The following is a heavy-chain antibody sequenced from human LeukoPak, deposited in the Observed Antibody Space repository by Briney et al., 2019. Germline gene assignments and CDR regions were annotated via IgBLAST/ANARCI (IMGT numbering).Heavy chain of an antibody. Sequence: GGSLRLSCAASGFTFSSYGMHWVRQAPGKGLEWVAFIRYDGSNKYYADSVKGRFTISRDNSKNTLYLQMNSLRAEDTAVYYCAKVKLLWFGEFPGPNWFDPWGQGTLVTVSS. V-gene: IGHV3-30*02. CDR1: GFTFSSYG. CDR2: IRYDGSNK. J-gene: IGHJ5*02. D-gene: IGHD3-10*01. CDR3: AKVKLLWFGEFPGPNWFDP.